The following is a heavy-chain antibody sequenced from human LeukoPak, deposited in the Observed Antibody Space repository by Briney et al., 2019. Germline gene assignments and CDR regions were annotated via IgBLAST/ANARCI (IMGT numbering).Heavy chain of an antibody. CDR1: GFTFSSYA. V-gene: IGHV3-23*01. J-gene: IGHJ4*02. Sequence: GGSLRLSCAASGFTFSSYAMSWVRQAPGKGLEWVSAISGSGGSTYYADSVKGRFTISRDNSNTLYLQMISLRPEDTAMYYCAKSSGYSGYDHGDYWGQGTLVTVSS. CDR2: ISGSGGST. D-gene: IGHD5-12*01. CDR3: AKSSGYSGYDHGDY.